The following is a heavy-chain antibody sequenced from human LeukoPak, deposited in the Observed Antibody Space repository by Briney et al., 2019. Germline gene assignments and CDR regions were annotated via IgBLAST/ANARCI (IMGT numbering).Heavy chain of an antibody. CDR3: VKEVGAAVGRSSFDY. Sequence: GGSLKLSCAASGFTFSSYAMSWVRQAPGKGLEWVSHISWNSATIEYADSVKGRFTISRDNAKNSLYLQMNSLRAEDTALYYCVKEVGAAVGRSSFDYWGQETLVTVSS. V-gene: IGHV3-9*01. J-gene: IGHJ4*02. D-gene: IGHD6-13*01. CDR1: GFTFSSYA. CDR2: ISWNSATI.